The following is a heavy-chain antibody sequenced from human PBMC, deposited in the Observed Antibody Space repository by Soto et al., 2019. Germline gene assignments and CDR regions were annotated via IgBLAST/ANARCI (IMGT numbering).Heavy chain of an antibody. CDR2: ISYDGSNK. Sequence: QVQLVESGGGVVQPGRSLRLSCAASGFTFSSYGRHWVRQAPGKGLEWVAVISYDGSNKYYADSVKGRFTISRDNSKNTLYLQMNSLRAEDTAVYYCAKGSYSGSYWAYWGQGTLVTVSS. CDR3: AKGSYSGSYWAY. D-gene: IGHD1-26*01. CDR1: GFTFSSYG. J-gene: IGHJ4*02. V-gene: IGHV3-30*18.